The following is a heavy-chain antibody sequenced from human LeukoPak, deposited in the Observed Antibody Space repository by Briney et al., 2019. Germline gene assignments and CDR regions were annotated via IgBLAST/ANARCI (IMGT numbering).Heavy chain of an antibody. Sequence: PSQTLSLTCTVSGGSISSGGYYWSWIRQPPGEGLEWIGYIYHSGSTYYNPSLKSRVTISVDRSKNQFSLKLSSVTAADTAVYYCARVGQERGSGSYPFDYWGQGTLVTVSS. CDR1: GGSISSGGYY. CDR2: IYHSGST. CDR3: ARVGQERGSGSYPFDY. D-gene: IGHD3-10*01. V-gene: IGHV4-30-2*01. J-gene: IGHJ4*02.